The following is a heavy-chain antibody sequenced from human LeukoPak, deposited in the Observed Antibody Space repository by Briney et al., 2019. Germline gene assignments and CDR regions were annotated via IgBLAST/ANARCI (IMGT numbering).Heavy chain of an antibody. J-gene: IGHJ3*02. Sequence: GGSLRLSCAASGFIFSNYAMSWVRQAPGRGLEWVSAISRSGRYYADSVKGRFTISRDDSKNILYLQMDSLRVEDAAVYYCAKDIPYSGWAFDIWGQGTLVTVSS. V-gene: IGHV3-23*01. D-gene: IGHD6-19*01. CDR3: AKDIPYSGWAFDI. CDR1: GFIFSNYA. CDR2: ISRSGR.